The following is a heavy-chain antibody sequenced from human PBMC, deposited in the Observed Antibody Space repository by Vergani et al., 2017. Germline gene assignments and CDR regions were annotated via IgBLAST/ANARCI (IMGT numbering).Heavy chain of an antibody. V-gene: IGHV4-31*03. CDR3: ARSLSYYDFGSGYAGDYYYDYMDV. Sequence: QVQLQESGPGLVKPSQTLSLTCTVSGGSISSGGYYWSWIRQHPGKGLEWIGYIYYSGSTYYNPSLKSRVTISVDSSKNQFSLKLSPVTAADTAVYYCARSLSYYDFGSGYAGDYYYDYMDVWGKGTTVTVSS. CDR2: IYYSGST. J-gene: IGHJ6*03. CDR1: GGSISSGGYY. D-gene: IGHD3-3*01.